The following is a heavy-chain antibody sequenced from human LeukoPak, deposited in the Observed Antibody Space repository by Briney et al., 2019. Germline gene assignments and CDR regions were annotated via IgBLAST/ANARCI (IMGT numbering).Heavy chain of an antibody. CDR2: IYYSGST. D-gene: IGHD3-22*01. Sequence: PSETLSLTCTVSGGSISSYYWSWIRQPPGKGLEWIGYIYYSGSTNYNPSLKSRVTISVDTSKNQFSLKLSSVTAADTAVYYCARDSLGGTMIVVWGQGTLVTVSS. J-gene: IGHJ4*02. V-gene: IGHV4-59*12. CDR3: ARDSLGGTMIVV. CDR1: GGSISSYY.